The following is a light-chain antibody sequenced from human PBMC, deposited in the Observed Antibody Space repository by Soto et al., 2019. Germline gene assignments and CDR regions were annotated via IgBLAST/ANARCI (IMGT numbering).Light chain of an antibody. V-gene: IGLV1-40*02. Sequence: QSVVTQPPSVSGTPGQGVIISCSDVGRHEVSWYQQVPGMAPKLLINGNSNRPSGVPDRFSGSKSGTSASLAITGLQAEDDADYYCQSYDSSLSGYVVFGGGTKLTVL. CDR2: GNS. J-gene: IGLJ2*01. CDR3: QSYDSSLSGYVV. CDR1: DVGRHE.